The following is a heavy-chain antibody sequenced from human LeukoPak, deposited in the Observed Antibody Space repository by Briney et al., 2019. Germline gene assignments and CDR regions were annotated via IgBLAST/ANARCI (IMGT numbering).Heavy chain of an antibody. V-gene: IGHV3-15*01. Sequence: KAGESLTLSCAASGFPFINGWMSWVRQAPGKGLEWVGRIKSKTDGGSTHYPAPGKGRFTISRDDSKNTHYLQVNSLKNEDTAAYFWTTYECEWGQGTLVTVS. CDR2: IKSKTDGGST. J-gene: IGHJ4*02. CDR3: TTYECE. D-gene: IGHD3-16*01. CDR1: GFPFINGW.